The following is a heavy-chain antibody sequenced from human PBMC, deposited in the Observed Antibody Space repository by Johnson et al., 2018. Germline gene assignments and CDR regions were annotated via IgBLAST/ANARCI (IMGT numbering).Heavy chain of an antibody. Sequence: VQLVESGGGVVQPGRSLRLSCAASGFTFSNYAMHWVRQAPGKGLEWVAVISYDGSNKYYADSVKGRFTLSRDNSKNTLYLQMNSLGAEDTAVVYWARESSGIAAGGTEYFQHWGQGTLVTVSS. V-gene: IGHV3-30-3*01. CDR3: ARESSGIAAGGTEYFQH. CDR2: ISYDGSNK. J-gene: IGHJ1*01. D-gene: IGHD6-13*01. CDR1: GFTFSNYA.